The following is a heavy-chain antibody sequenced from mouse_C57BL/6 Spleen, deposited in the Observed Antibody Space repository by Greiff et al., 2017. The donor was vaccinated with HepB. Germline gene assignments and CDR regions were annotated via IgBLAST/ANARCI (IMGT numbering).Heavy chain of an antibody. CDR1: GYSITSGYD. Sequence: EVQLMESGPGMVKPSQSLSLTCTVTGYSITSGYDWHWIRHFPGNKLEWMGYISYSGSTNYNPSLKSRISITHDTSKNHFFLKLNSVTTEDTATYYCARALYGAWFAYWGQGTLVTVSA. CDR2: ISYSGST. D-gene: IGHD1-1*01. J-gene: IGHJ3*01. V-gene: IGHV3-1*01. CDR3: ARALYGAWFAY.